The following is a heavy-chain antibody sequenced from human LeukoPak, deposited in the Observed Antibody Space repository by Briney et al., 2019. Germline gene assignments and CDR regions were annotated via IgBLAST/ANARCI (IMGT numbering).Heavy chain of an antibody. CDR3: AAIFGVVDAFDI. J-gene: IGHJ3*02. V-gene: IGHV4-4*09. Sequence: SETLSLTCTVSGGSLSSYYWSWIRQPPGKGLEWIWYIYSSGSTTYNPSLKSRLTLSVDTSKNQFSLRLSSVTPADTAVYYCAAIFGVVDAFDIWGQGTMVTVSS. D-gene: IGHD3-3*01. CDR2: IYSSGST. CDR1: GGSLSSYY.